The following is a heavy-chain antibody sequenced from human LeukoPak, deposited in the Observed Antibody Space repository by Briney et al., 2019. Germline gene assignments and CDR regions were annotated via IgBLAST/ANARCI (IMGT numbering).Heavy chain of an antibody. V-gene: IGHV1-46*01. CDR1: GYTFTGYY. CDR2: INPSGGST. Sequence: ASVKVSCKASGYTFTGYYMHWVRQAPGQGLEWMGIINPSGGSTSYAQKFQGRVTMTRDTSTSTVYMELGSLSSEDTAVYYCARLGGHDAFDIWGQGTMVTVSS. J-gene: IGHJ3*02. CDR3: ARLGGHDAFDI.